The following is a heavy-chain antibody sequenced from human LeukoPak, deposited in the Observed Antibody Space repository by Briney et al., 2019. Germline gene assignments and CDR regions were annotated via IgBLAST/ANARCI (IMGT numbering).Heavy chain of an antibody. CDR2: IYYSGST. V-gene: IGHV4-39*07. CDR1: GGSISSSSYY. J-gene: IGHJ4*02. Sequence: SETLSLTCTVSGGSISSSSYYWGWIRQPPGKGLEWIGSIYYSGSTYYNPSLKSRVTISVDTSKNQFSLKLSSVTAADTAVYYCARDPLADWGQGTLVTVSS. CDR3: ARDPLAD.